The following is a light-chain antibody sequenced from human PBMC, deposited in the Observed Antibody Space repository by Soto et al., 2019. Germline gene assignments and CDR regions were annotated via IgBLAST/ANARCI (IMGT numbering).Light chain of an antibody. CDR3: SSYSGSNTYV. Sequence: QAVVTQPASVSGSPGQSITISCTGTSSDVGGYNHVSWYQQHPGKAPKLIIYDVSNRPSGVSSRFSGSKSGNTASLTISGLQAEDEADYYCSSYSGSNTYVFGTGTKLTVL. V-gene: IGLV2-14*01. J-gene: IGLJ1*01. CDR1: SSDVGGYNH. CDR2: DVS.